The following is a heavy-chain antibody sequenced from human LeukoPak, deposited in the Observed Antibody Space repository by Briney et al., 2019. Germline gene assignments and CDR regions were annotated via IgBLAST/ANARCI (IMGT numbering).Heavy chain of an antibody. D-gene: IGHD3-10*01. J-gene: IGHJ3*02. CDR1: GFTFSSYW. CDR3: ASLPITMVRGVIMWGAFDI. V-gene: IGHV3-48*04. Sequence: GGSLRLSCAASGFTFSSYWMSWVRQAPGKGLEWVSYISSSGSTIYYADSVKGRFTISRDNAKNSLYLQMNSLRAEDTAVYYCASLPITMVRGVIMWGAFDIWGQGTMVTVSS. CDR2: ISSSGSTI.